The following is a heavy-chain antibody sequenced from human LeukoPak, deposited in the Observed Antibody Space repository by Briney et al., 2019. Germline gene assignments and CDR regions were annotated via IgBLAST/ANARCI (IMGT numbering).Heavy chain of an antibody. Sequence: SETLSLTCSATGSSISSDYWSLIRQPPGKGLEWIGYIYYFGSANYNPSLNSRVTISVDTSRNQFSLKLRSVTAADTAVYYCARMHSSGWPQYFQNWGQGILVTVSS. CDR1: GSSISSDY. J-gene: IGHJ1*01. D-gene: IGHD6-19*01. CDR2: IYYFGSA. V-gene: IGHV4-59*08. CDR3: ARMHSSGWPQYFQN.